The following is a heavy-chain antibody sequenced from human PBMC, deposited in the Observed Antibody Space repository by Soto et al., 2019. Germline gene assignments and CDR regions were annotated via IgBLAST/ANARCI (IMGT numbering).Heavy chain of an antibody. CDR3: ARGRRGYSSGWVFDY. Sequence: QVQLQQWGAGLLKPSETLSLTCAVYGGSFSGYYWSWIRQPPGKGLEWIGEINHSGSTNYNPSLKRRFTISVDTSKNQFSLKLSSVTAADTAVYYCARGRRGYSSGWVFDYWGQGTLVTVSS. D-gene: IGHD6-19*01. J-gene: IGHJ4*02. CDR1: GGSFSGYY. CDR2: INHSGST. V-gene: IGHV4-34*01.